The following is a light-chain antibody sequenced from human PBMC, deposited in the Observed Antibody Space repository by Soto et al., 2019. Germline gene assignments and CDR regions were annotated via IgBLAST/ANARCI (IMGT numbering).Light chain of an antibody. CDR2: EVS. J-gene: IGKJ2*01. CDR3: HQYNSF. CDR1: QSINKW. V-gene: IGKV1-5*03. Sequence: DIQMTQSPSTLFVSVGDTVTITCRASQSINKWLAWYQQKPGKAPKLLIYEVSTLESGVPSRFSGSGSGTEFTLPISSLQPDDIATYYCHQYNSFFGQGTKLEIK.